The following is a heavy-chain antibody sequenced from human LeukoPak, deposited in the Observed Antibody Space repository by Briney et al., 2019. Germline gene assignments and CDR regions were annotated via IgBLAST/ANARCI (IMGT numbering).Heavy chain of an antibody. J-gene: IGHJ4*02. V-gene: IGHV4-38-2*02. D-gene: IGHD1-26*01. CDR1: GYSINSGYY. Sequence: SETLSLTCTVSGYSINSGYYWGWIRQPPGKGLEWIGSIYHSGSTYYNPSLKSRVTISIDTSKNQLSLKLSSVTAADTAVYYCARAWGYFGTTTGYWGQGTLVTVSS. CDR3: ARAWGYFGTTTGY. CDR2: IYHSGST.